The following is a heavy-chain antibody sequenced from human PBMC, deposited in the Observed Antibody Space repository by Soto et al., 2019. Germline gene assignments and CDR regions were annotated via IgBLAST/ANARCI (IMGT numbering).Heavy chain of an antibody. J-gene: IGHJ5*02. Sequence: PSETLSLTCTVSGGSISSSSYYWGWIRQPPGKGLEWIGSIYYSGSTYYNPSLKSRVTISVDTSKNQFSLKLSSVTAADTAVYYCARHIANYPGVYNWFDPWGQGTLVTVS. D-gene: IGHD1-7*01. CDR2: IYYSGST. CDR1: GGSISSSSYY. CDR3: ARHIANYPGVYNWFDP. V-gene: IGHV4-39*01.